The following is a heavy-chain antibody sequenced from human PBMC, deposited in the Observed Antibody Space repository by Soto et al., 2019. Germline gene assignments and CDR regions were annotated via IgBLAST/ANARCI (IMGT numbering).Heavy chain of an antibody. CDR1: GGTLSSYA. V-gene: IGHV1-69*13. CDR2: IIPIFGTA. J-gene: IGHJ4*02. CDR3: AAMDYDFWSGYYPWPDY. D-gene: IGHD3-3*01. Sequence: SVKVSCKASGGTLSSYAISWVRQAPGQGLEWMGGIIPIFGTANYAQKFQGRVTITADESTSTAYMELSSLRSEDTAVYYCAAMDYDFWSGYYPWPDYWGQGTLVTVSS.